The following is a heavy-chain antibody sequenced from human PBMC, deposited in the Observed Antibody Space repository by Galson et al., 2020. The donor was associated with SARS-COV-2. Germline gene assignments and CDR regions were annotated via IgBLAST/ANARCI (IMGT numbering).Heavy chain of an antibody. J-gene: IGHJ4*02. CDR1: GDSVSSNSAA. V-gene: IGHV6-1*01. CDR3: ARWNTKTATLFDY. D-gene: IGHD2-21*02. Sequence: SQTLSLTRAISGDSVSSNSAAWNWIRQSPSRGLEWLGRTSYRSKWYYDYAVSVKSRLIIHPDTSKNQFSLQLNSVTPEDTAVYYCARWNTKTATLFDYWGQGTLVTVSS. CDR2: TSYRSKWYY.